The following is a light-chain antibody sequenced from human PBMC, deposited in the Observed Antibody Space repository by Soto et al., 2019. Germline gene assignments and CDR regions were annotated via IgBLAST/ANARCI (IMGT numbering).Light chain of an antibody. J-gene: IGLJ7*02. CDR3: CSYAGGNTFV. CDR2: EVT. V-gene: IGLV2-23*02. CDR1: TTDVATYDL. Sequence: QSVLTQPASVSGSPGQSITISCAGTTTDVATYDLVSWYQHHPGTAPKVILYEVTKRPSGVSNRFSGSKSGNTASLTISGLQPEDEADYFCCSYAGGNTFVFGGGTQLTAL.